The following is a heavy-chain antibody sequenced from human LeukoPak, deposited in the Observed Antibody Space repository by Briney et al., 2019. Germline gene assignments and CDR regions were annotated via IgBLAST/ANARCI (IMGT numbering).Heavy chain of an antibody. CDR3: ARDSGGSYYYYYYYMDV. D-gene: IGHD1-26*01. CDR1: GGSISSYY. Sequence: PSETLSLTCTVSGGSISSYYWSWIRQPAGKGLEWIGRIYTSGSTNYNPSLKSRVTMSVDTSKNQFSLKLSSVTAADTTVYYCARDSGGSYYYYYYYMDVWGKGTTVTVSS. CDR2: IYTSGST. J-gene: IGHJ6*03. V-gene: IGHV4-4*07.